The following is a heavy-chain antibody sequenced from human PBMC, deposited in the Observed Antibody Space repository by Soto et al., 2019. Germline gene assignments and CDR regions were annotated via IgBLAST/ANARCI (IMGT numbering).Heavy chain of an antibody. V-gene: IGHV3-30-3*01. CDR3: ARDPKTSGGQHWAFNYFDS. J-gene: IGHJ4*02. CDR1: GFTFSSYA. CDR2: ISYDGTNK. Sequence: GGSLRLSCAASGFTFSSYAMSWVRQAPGKGPEWVALISYDGTNKFYADSVKGRFTISRDNSKSTLYLQVDSLRPEDAAVYCCARDPKTSGGQHWAFNYFDSWGQGTLVTVSS. D-gene: IGHD7-27*01.